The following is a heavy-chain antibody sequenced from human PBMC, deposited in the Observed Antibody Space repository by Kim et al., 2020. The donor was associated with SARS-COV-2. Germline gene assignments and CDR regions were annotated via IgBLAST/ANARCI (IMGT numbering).Heavy chain of an antibody. CDR1: GYTLTELS. CDR2: FDPEDGET. CDR3: ATGRAYYYDSSGYQMGGYGMDV. Sequence: ASVKVSCKVSGYTLTELSMHWVRQAPGKGLEWMGGFDPEDGETIYAQKFQGRVTMTEDTSTDTAYMELSSLRSEDTAVYYCATGRAYYYDSSGYQMGGYGMDVWGQGTTVTVSS. V-gene: IGHV1-24*01. D-gene: IGHD3-22*01. J-gene: IGHJ6*02.